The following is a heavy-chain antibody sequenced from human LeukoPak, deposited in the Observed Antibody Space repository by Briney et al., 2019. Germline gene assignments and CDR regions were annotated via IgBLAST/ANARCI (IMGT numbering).Heavy chain of an antibody. V-gene: IGHV4-39*01. CDR3: ARHDAIFGVVIIPGAFDI. D-gene: IGHD3-3*01. CDR1: GGSISSSSYY. J-gene: IGHJ3*02. Sequence: SETLSLTCTVSGGSISSSSYYWGWIRQPPGKGLEWIGSIYYSGSTYYNPSLKSRVTISVDTSKNQFSLKPSSVTAADTAVYYCARHDAIFGVVIIPGAFDIWGQGTMVTVSS. CDR2: IYYSGST.